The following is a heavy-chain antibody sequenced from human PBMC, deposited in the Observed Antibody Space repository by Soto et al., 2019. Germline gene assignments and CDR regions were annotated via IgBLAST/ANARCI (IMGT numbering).Heavy chain of an antibody. Sequence: SETLSLTCTVSGGSINSYYWSWIRQPPGKGLEWIGYIFSSGSTNYDPSLKSRVTISVDTSKNQFSLQLSSVTAADTAVYYCVRRDDGSGSYSWGQGTLVTVSS. J-gene: IGHJ4*02. CDR3: VRRDDGSGSYS. CDR2: IFSSGST. D-gene: IGHD3-10*01. CDR1: GGSINSYY. V-gene: IGHV4-59*08.